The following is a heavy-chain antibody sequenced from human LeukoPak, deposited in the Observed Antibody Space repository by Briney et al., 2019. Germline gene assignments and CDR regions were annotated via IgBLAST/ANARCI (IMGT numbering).Heavy chain of an antibody. CDR2: ISYDGSNK. Sequence: GGSLRLSCAASGFTFSSYAMHWVRQAPGKGLEWVAVISYDGSNKYYADSVKGRFTISRDNSKNTLYLQMNSLRAEDTAVYYCAKDRQAAAGTFDYWGQGTLVTVSS. V-gene: IGHV3-30*04. CDR1: GFTFSSYA. D-gene: IGHD6-13*01. J-gene: IGHJ4*02. CDR3: AKDRQAAAGTFDY.